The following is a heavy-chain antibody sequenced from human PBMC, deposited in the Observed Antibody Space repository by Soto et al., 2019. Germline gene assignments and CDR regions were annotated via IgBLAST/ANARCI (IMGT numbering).Heavy chain of an antibody. D-gene: IGHD4-4*01. V-gene: IGHV4-30-4*08. J-gene: IGHJ6*02. CDR3: AREYNYSNYHDGMDD. CDR2: IYYSGST. CDR1: AGSITSGDSY. Sequence: SETLSLTCTVSAGSITSGDSYWSWILQPPGNGLEWIAQIYYSGSTYYNSSLKSRVTRSVDTSKNQFTLTLSSVTAADRAAYYCAREYNYSNYHDGMDDWGQGTTVTVSS.